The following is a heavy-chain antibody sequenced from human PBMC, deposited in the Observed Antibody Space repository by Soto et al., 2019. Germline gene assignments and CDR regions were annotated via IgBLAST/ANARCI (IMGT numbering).Heavy chain of an antibody. CDR2: IYWDDDK. J-gene: IGHJ4*02. V-gene: IGHV2-5*02. Sequence: QITLKESGPTLVRPTQTLTLTYTFSGFSLSTTGVAVAWIRQPPGEALEWLALIYWDDDKRYNSSLKSRLTITKDTSRDQVVLAMTNMDPMDTATYFCAHSQRGPRDFWGPGILVTVSS. CDR3: AHSQRGPRDF. D-gene: IGHD5-12*01. CDR1: GFSLSTTGVA.